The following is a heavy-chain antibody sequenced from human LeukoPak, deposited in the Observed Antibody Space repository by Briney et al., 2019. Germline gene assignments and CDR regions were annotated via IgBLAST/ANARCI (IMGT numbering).Heavy chain of an antibody. J-gene: IGHJ3*02. CDR1: GFTFSNAW. CDR2: IKSKTDGGTT. V-gene: IGHV3-15*01. Sequence: GGSLRLSCAASGFTFSNAWMSWVRQAPGKGLEWVGRIKSKTDGGTTDYAAPVKGRFTISRDDSKNTLYLQMSSLKTEDTAVYYCTTDSAIGWLDAFDIWGQGTMVTVSS. D-gene: IGHD5-24*01. CDR3: TTDSAIGWLDAFDI.